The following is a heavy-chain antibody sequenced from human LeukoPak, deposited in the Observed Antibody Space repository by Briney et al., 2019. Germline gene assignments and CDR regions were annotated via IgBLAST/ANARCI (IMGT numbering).Heavy chain of an antibody. CDR1: GYSFSTYW. J-gene: IGHJ5*02. V-gene: IGHV5-51*01. CDR2: IYPGDSDT. CDR3: ARLGYGDSNCFDP. D-gene: IGHD4-17*01. Sequence: GESLKISCKGSGYSFSTYWIAWVRQMPGKGLEWMGIIYPGDSDTRYSPSFQAQVTISADKSISTAYLQCSSLKASDTAMYYRARLGYGDSNCFDPWGQGTLVTVSS.